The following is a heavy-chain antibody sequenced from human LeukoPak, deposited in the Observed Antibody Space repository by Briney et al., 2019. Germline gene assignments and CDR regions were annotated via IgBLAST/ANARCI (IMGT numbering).Heavy chain of an antibody. J-gene: IGHJ4*02. CDR2: ISAYNGNT. CDR1: GYTFTSYG. D-gene: IGHD6-19*01. V-gene: IGHV1-18*01. Sequence: GASVKVSCKASGYTFTSYGISWVRQAPGQGLEWMGWISAYNGNTNYAQKLQGRVTMTTDTSTSTAYMELRSLRSDDTAVYYCAREGRIAVAGTGFDYWGQGTLVTVSS. CDR3: AREGRIAVAGTGFDY.